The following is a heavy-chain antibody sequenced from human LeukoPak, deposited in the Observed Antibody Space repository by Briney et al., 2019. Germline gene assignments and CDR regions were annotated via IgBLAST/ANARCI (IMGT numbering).Heavy chain of an antibody. J-gene: IGHJ4*02. CDR2: ISSSSSTI. D-gene: IGHD2-2*01. CDR3: ARVISSTSRVVDY. Sequence: GGSLRLSCVASGFTFSSYNMNWVRQAPGKGLEWVSYISSSSSTIFYADSVKGRFTISRDKAKNSLYLQMNSLRAEETAVYYCARVISSTSRVVDYWGQGTLVTVSS. V-gene: IGHV3-48*01. CDR1: GFTFSSYN.